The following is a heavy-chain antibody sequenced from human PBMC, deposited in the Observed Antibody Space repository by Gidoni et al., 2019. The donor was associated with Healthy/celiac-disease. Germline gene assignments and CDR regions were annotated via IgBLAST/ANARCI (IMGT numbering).Heavy chain of an antibody. CDR3: ARSGAMVQGVIHYFDY. CDR1: GYSFTSYW. J-gene: IGHJ4*02. V-gene: IGHV5-51*01. Sequence: EVQLVQSGAEVKKPGESLKISCKGSGYSFTSYWIGWVRQMPGKGLEWMGIIYPSDSDTRYSPSFQGQVTISADKSISTAYLQWSSLKASDTAMYYCARSGAMVQGVIHYFDYWGQGTLVTVSS. D-gene: IGHD3-10*01. CDR2: IYPSDSDT.